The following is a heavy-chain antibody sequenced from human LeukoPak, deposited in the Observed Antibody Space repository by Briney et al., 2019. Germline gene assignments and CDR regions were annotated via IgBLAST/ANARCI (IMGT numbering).Heavy chain of an antibody. J-gene: IGHJ5*02. CDR2: IYSGGNT. D-gene: IGHD3-10*01. V-gene: IGHV3-53*01. Sequence: PGGSLRLSCAASGFTVSRNYMSWVRQAPGKGLEWVSVIYSGGNTYYADFVKGRFTISRDNSKNTLYLQINSLTAEDTAVYYCARDLSVLVRGVITSWGQGTLVTVSS. CDR1: GFTVSRNY. CDR3: ARDLSVLVRGVITS.